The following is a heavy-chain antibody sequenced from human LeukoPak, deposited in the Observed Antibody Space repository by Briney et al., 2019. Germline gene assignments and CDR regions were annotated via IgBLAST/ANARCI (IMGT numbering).Heavy chain of an antibody. CDR3: ATYSSGLPPFYYYYGMDV. CDR1: GYTFTGYY. CDR2: INPNSGGT. J-gene: IGHJ6*02. D-gene: IGHD6-19*01. Sequence: ASVKVSCKASGYTFTGYYMHWVRQAPGQGLEWMGWINPNSGGTNYAQKFQGRVTMTRDTSISTAYMELSRLRSDDTAVYYCATYSSGLPPFYYYYGMDVWGQGTTVTVSS. V-gene: IGHV1-2*02.